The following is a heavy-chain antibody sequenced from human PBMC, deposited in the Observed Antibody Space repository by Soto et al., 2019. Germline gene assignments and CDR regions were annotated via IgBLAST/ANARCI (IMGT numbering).Heavy chain of an antibody. D-gene: IGHD3-16*01. Sequence: QVQLVESGGGVVQPGRSLRLSCAASGFTFSSYGMHWVRQAPGKGLEWVAVISYDGSYKYYADSVKGRFTISSDNSKNTLYQQMNSLRAEDTAVYYCAKWNGGFDYWGQGTMVTVSS. V-gene: IGHV3-30*18. CDR1: GFTFSSYG. CDR2: ISYDGSYK. CDR3: AKWNGGFDY. J-gene: IGHJ4*02.